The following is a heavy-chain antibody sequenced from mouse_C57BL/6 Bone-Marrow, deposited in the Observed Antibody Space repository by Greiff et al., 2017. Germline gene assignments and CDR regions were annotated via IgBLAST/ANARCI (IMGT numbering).Heavy chain of an antibody. V-gene: IGHV1-42*01. CDR3: ARSAGTRFDY. Sequence: VQLQQSGPELVKPGASVKISCKASGYSFTGYYMNWVKQSPEKSLEWIGEINPSTGGTTYNQKFKAKATLTVDKSSSPAYMQLKSLTSEDSAVYYCARSAGTRFDYCGQGTTLTVSS. CDR1: GYSFTGYY. CDR2: INPSTGGT. D-gene: IGHD1-1*01. J-gene: IGHJ2*01.